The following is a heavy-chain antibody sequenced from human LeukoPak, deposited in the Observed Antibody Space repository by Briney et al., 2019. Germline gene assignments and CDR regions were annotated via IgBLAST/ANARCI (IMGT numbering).Heavy chain of an antibody. CDR3: AKSDCGGDCHLLDY. Sequence: GGSLRLSCAPSGFTFSTFAMSWVRQAPGKGLEWVSHFGGSGGTIYYADSVKGRFTISRDNSKNTLYLQMNSLRAEDTAVYYCAKSDCGGDCHLLDYWGQGTLVTVSS. D-gene: IGHD2-21*02. J-gene: IGHJ4*02. V-gene: IGHV3-23*01. CDR1: GFTFSTFA. CDR2: FGGSGGTI.